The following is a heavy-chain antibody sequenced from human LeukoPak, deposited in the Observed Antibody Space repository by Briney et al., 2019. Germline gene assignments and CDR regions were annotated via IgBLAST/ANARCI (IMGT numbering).Heavy chain of an antibody. J-gene: IGHJ4*02. CDR3: ARDFPGDYDFWSGYSNFDY. CDR1: GFTFSSYA. V-gene: IGHV3-30-3*01. Sequence: GGSLRLSCAASGFTFSSYAMHWVRQAPGKGLEWVAVISYDGSNKYYADSVKGRFTISRDNSKNTLYLQMNSLRAEDTAVYYCARDFPGDYDFWSGYSNFDYWGQGTLVTVSS. D-gene: IGHD3-3*01. CDR2: ISYDGSNK.